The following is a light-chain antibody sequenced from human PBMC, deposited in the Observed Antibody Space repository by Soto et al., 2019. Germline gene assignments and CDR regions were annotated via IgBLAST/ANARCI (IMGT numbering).Light chain of an antibody. V-gene: IGKV1-5*03. CDR3: QQYFRFRA. Sequence: IQMTQSPSTLSASVGDRVTITFRASQSINTWLAWHQQKPGKAPKLLISKASTLESGVPSRFSGSGSGTEFTLTISSLQPDDSATYYCQQYFRFRAFGQGTKVDIK. J-gene: IGKJ1*01. CDR2: KAS. CDR1: QSINTW.